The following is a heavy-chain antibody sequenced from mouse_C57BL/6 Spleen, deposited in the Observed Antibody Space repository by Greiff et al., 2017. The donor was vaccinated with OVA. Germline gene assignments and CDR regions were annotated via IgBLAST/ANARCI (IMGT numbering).Heavy chain of an antibody. CDR3: AKGRNYYGNPMDY. J-gene: IGHJ4*01. CDR2: INPNYGTT. Sequence: VQLQQSGPELVKPGASVKISCKASGYSFTDYNMNWVKQSNGKSLEWIGVINPNYGTTSYNQKFKGEATLTVDQSSSTAYMQLNSLTSEDSAVYYGAKGRNYYGNPMDYWGQGTSVTVSS. V-gene: IGHV1-39*01. CDR1: GYSFTDYN. D-gene: IGHD2-1*01.